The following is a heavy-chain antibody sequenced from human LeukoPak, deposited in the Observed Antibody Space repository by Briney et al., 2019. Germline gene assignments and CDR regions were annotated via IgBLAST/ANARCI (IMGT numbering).Heavy chain of an antibody. CDR3: ARGRRLRYFDY. CDR1: GGSISSYY. Sequence: SETLSLTCTVSGGSISSYYWSWIRQPPGKGLEWIGEINHSGSTNYNPSLKSRVTISVDTSKNQFSLKLSSVTAADTAAYYCARGRRLRYFDYWGQGTLVTVSS. CDR2: INHSGST. V-gene: IGHV4-34*01. D-gene: IGHD3-9*01. J-gene: IGHJ4*02.